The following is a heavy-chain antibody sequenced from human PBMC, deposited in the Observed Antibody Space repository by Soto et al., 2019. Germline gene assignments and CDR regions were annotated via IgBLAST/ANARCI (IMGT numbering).Heavy chain of an antibody. Sequence: PSETLSLTCTVSGGSISSCYWSWIRQPPGKGLEWIGYIYYSGSTNYNPSLKSRVTISVDTSKNQFSLKLSSVTAADTAVYYCARGALGIAMANFDYWGQGTLVTVSS. CDR2: IYYSGST. CDR3: ARGALGIAMANFDY. J-gene: IGHJ4*02. V-gene: IGHV4-59*01. D-gene: IGHD5-18*01. CDR1: GGSISSCY.